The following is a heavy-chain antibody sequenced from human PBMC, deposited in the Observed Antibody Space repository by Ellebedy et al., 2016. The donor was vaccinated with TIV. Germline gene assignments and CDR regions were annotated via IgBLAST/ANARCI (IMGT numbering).Heavy chain of an antibody. D-gene: IGHD2-21*02. J-gene: IGHJ4*02. Sequence: GESLKISCAASGFTVSSNYMSWVRQAPGKGLEWVSVIYSGGSTYYADSVKGRFTISRDNSKNTLYLQMNSLRAEDTAVYYCARHAYCGGDCHSPAEPPIDYWGQGTLVTVSS. CDR1: GFTVSSNY. CDR3: ARHAYCGGDCHSPAEPPIDY. V-gene: IGHV3-66*04. CDR2: IYSGGST.